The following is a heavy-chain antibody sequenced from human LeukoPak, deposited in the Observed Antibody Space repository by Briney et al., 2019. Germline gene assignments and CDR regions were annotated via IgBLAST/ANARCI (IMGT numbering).Heavy chain of an antibody. Sequence: GGSLRLSCVASGFTFSSYWMSWVRQAPGKGLEWVANIKQDESEKYYVDSVKGRFTISRDNAQNSLYLRMNSLRGEDTAVYYCSRDYGPKLGLDSWGRGTLVTVSS. J-gene: IGHJ4*02. CDR2: IKQDESEK. CDR1: GFTFSSYW. V-gene: IGHV3-7*03. D-gene: IGHD7-27*01. CDR3: SRDYGPKLGLDS.